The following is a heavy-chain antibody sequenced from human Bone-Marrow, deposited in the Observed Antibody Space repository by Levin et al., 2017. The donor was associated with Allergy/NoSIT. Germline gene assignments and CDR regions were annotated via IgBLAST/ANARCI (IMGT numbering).Heavy chain of an antibody. CDR2: IKQDGSEK. CDR3: ARDPPEWELPFDY. Sequence: AGGSLRLSCAASGFTFSNYWMSWVRQAPGKGLEWVANIKQDGSEKKYVGSVKGRFTISRDNARDSLYLQMNSLRAEDTAVYYCARDPPEWELPFDYWGQGTLVTVSS. V-gene: IGHV3-7*01. D-gene: IGHD1-26*01. J-gene: IGHJ4*02. CDR1: GFTFSNYW.